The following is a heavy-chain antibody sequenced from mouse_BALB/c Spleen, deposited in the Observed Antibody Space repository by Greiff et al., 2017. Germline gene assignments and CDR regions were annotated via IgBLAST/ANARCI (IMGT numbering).Heavy chain of an antibody. CDR3: ARDGYPPFAY. J-gene: IGHJ3*01. Sequence: VQLQQSGAELAKPGASVKMSCKASGYTFTSYWMHWVQQRPGQGLEWIGYINPSTGYTEYNQKFKDKSTLTADKSSSTAYMQLSSLTSEDSAVYYCARDGYPPFAYWGQGTLVTVSA. V-gene: IGHV1-7*01. CDR2: INPSTGYT. CDR1: GYTFTSYW. D-gene: IGHD2-3*01.